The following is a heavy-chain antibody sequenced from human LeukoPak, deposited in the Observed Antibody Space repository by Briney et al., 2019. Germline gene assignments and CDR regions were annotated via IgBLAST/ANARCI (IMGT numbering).Heavy chain of an antibody. Sequence: GGSLRLSCAASRFTFKIYGMHWVRQAPGKGPEWVAFIHPDGSDIYYADSVKGRFTISRDNSKNTLYLQMNSLRTEDTAIYYCARVSSTYCYRSDFWGQGTLVTVSS. CDR2: IHPDGSDI. CDR3: ARVSSTYCYRSDF. J-gene: IGHJ4*02. D-gene: IGHD2-2*01. CDR1: RFTFKIYG. V-gene: IGHV3-30*02.